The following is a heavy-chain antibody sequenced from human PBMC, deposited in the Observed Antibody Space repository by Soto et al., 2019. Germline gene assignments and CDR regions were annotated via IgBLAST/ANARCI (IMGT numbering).Heavy chain of an antibody. Sequence: SETLSLTCTVSGGSISSGGYYWSWIRQHPGKGLEWIGYIYYSGSTYYNPSLKSRVTISVDTSKNQFSLTLSSVTAADTAVYYCARAPGSSGYYYSVSFDYWGQGTLVTVSS. CDR1: GGSISSGGYY. V-gene: IGHV4-31*03. CDR2: IYYSGST. J-gene: IGHJ4*02. D-gene: IGHD3-22*01. CDR3: ARAPGSSGYYYSVSFDY.